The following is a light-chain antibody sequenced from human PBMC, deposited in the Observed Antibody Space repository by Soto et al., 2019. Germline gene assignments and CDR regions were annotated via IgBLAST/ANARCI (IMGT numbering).Light chain of an antibody. CDR3: AAWDDSLNGQVV. J-gene: IGLJ2*01. Sequence: QSVLTQPPSASGTPGQRVTISCSGSSSNIGSNTVNWYQQLPGTAPKLLIYSNNQRPSGVPDRFSGSKSGTSASLAISGLQSEDEADYYCAAWDDSLNGQVVFGGVTKLTVL. V-gene: IGLV1-44*01. CDR1: SSNIGSNT. CDR2: SNN.